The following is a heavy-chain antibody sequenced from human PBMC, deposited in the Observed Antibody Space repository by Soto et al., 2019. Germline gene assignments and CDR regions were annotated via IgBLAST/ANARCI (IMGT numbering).Heavy chain of an antibody. CDR1: GYTFTSYD. J-gene: IGHJ6*02. D-gene: IGHD5-18*01. CDR2: MNPNSGNT. CDR3: ARVGYSYGYGSYYYYYGMDV. V-gene: IGHV1-8*01. Sequence: AASVKVSCKASGYTFTSYDINWVRQATGQGLEWMGWMNPNSGNTGYAQKYQGRVTMTRNTSISTAYMELSSLRSEDTAVYYCARVGYSYGYGSYYYYYGMDVWGQGTTVTVSS.